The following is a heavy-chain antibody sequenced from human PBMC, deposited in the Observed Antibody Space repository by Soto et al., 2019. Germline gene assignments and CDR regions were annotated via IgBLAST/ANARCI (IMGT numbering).Heavy chain of an antibody. V-gene: IGHV4-34*01. J-gene: IGHJ6*02. CDR3: ARGSNKQLVPGSYYYYGMDV. Sequence: LSLTCAVYGGSFSGYYWSWIRQPPGKGLEWIGEINHSGSTNYNPSLKSRVTISVDTSKNQFSLKLSSVTAADTAVYYCARGSNKQLVPGSYYYYGMDVWGQGTTVTVSS. D-gene: IGHD6-6*01. CDR2: INHSGST. CDR1: GGSFSGYY.